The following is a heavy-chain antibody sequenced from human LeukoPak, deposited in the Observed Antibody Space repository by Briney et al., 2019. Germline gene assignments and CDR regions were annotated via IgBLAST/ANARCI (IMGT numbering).Heavy chain of an antibody. J-gene: IGHJ4*02. CDR3: AKGGYYDNSGYYYFDY. D-gene: IGHD3-22*01. V-gene: IGHV3-23*01. Sequence: GGSLRLSCAASGFTFSSYAMNWVRQAPGKGLEWVSGIGGSGTSTYYADSVKGRFTISRDNSKNTLYLQVNSLRADDAAVYSCAKGGYYDNSGYYYFDYWGQGTLVTVSS. CDR2: IGGSGTST. CDR1: GFTFSSYA.